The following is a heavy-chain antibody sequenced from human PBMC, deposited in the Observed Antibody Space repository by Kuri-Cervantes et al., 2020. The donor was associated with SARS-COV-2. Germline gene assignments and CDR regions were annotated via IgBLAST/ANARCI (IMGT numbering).Heavy chain of an antibody. V-gene: IGHV4-61*01. CDR1: GGSISSSSYY. J-gene: IGHJ6*02. D-gene: IGHD3-10*01. CDR3: ARDNPHYYGSGSDYGMDV. Sequence: GSLRLSCTVSGGSISSSSYYWGWIRQPPGKGLEWIGYIYYSGSTNYNPSLKSRVTISVDTSKNQFSLKLSSVTAADTAVYYCARDNPHYYGSGSDYGMDVWGQGTTVTVSS. CDR2: IYYSGST.